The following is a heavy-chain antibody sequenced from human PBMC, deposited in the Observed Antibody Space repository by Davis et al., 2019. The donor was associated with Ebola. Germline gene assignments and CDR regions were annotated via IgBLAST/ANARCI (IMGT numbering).Heavy chain of an antibody. J-gene: IGHJ6*04. CDR3: ARDPLRGYDIWTGPNYYGMDV. CDR2: ISGSGGST. D-gene: IGHD3-9*01. Sequence: GGSLRPSCAASGFTFSSYAMSWVRQAPGKGLEWVSAISGSGGSTYYADSVKGRFTISRDNSKNTLYLQMNSLRDEDTAVYYCARDPLRGYDIWTGPNYYGMDVWGKGTTVTVSS. V-gene: IGHV3-23*01. CDR1: GFTFSSYA.